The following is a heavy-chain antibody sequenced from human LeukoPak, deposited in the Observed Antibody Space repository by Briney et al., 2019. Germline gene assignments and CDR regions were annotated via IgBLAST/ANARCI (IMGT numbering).Heavy chain of an antibody. V-gene: IGHV4-59*01. J-gene: IGHJ4*02. CDR2: IYSSGST. Sequence: SETLSLTCTVSGGTINSYYWSWIRQPPGKGLEWIGCIYSSGSTNYSPSLKRRVTISLDTTKNHLSLKLSTVTAADAAVYYCESSWSFGQQLIKWGQGTLFTVSS. D-gene: IGHD6-13*01. CDR3: ESSWSFGQQLIK. CDR1: GGTINSYY.